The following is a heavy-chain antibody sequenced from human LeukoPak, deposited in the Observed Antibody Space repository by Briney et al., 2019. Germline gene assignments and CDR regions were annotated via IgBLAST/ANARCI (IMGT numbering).Heavy chain of an antibody. CDR1: GFTFSNSG. CDR3: ATDRGWYFDY. V-gene: IGHV3-30*03. Sequence: GGSLRLSCAASGFTFSNSGMHWVRQAPGTGPEWVAFISHEGTGKYYADSVKGRFTISRDNSKNTLYLQMNNLRDDDTAVFYCATDRGWYFDYWGQGTLVTVSS. D-gene: IGHD6-19*01. CDR2: ISHEGTGK. J-gene: IGHJ4*02.